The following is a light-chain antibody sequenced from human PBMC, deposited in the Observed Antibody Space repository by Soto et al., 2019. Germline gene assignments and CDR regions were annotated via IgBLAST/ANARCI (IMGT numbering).Light chain of an antibody. J-gene: IGKJ3*01. CDR3: QQMET. CDR2: DAS. V-gene: IGKV1-13*02. Sequence: AIPLTQSPSSLSASVGDIVTITCRASQGISSALAWYQQKPGKAPKLLIYDASSLESGVPSRFSGSASGTDFTLTISSLQPEDFATYYCQQMETFGPGTKVDIK. CDR1: QGISSA.